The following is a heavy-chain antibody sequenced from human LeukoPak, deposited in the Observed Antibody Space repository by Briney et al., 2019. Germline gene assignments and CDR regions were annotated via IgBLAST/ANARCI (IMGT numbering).Heavy chain of an antibody. CDR3: AKDSASLGDSSGYYYFTYFDY. CDR1: GFTFSSYA. Sequence: GGSLRLSCAASGFTFSSYAMSWVRQAPGKGLEWVSAISGSGGSTYYADSVKGRFTISRDNSKNPLYLQMNSLRAEDTAVYYCAKDSASLGDSSGYYYFTYFDYWGQGTLVTVSS. J-gene: IGHJ4*02. D-gene: IGHD3-22*01. V-gene: IGHV3-23*01. CDR2: ISGSGGST.